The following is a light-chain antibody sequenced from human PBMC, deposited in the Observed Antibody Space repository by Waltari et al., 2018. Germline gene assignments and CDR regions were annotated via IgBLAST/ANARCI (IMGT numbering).Light chain of an antibody. CDR2: GAS. Sequence: EIVLTQSPATLSLSPGERATLSCRASQSVSSYLAWYQHKPGQAPRLLIYGASNRATGIPARFSGSGSGTDFTLTISSIEPEDFAVYYCQQRTNWITFGQGTRLEIK. CDR1: QSVSSY. V-gene: IGKV3-11*01. J-gene: IGKJ5*01. CDR3: QQRTNWIT.